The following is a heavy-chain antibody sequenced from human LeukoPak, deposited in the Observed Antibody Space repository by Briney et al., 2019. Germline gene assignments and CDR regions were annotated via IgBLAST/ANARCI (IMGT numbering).Heavy chain of an antibody. D-gene: IGHD6-13*01. Sequence: PSGTLSLTCTVSGGSISSSSYYWGWIRQPPGKGLEWIGSIYYSGSTYYNPSLKSRVTISVDTSKNQFSLKLSSVTAANTAVYYCARDVKLAGIAAARYYYYYGMDVWGQGTTVTVSS. CDR3: ARDVKLAGIAAARYYYYYGMDV. CDR2: IYYSGST. CDR1: GGSISSSSYY. J-gene: IGHJ6*02. V-gene: IGHV4-39*07.